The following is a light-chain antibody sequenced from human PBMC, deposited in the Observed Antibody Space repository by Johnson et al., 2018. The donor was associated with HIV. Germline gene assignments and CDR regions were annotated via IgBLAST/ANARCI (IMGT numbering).Light chain of an antibody. J-gene: IGLJ1*01. Sequence: QSALTQPPSVSAAPGQKVTISCSGRSSNIGNNYVPWYQQLPGTAPKPLILDNDKRPTGTPDRFPGSKSRTSSALGITGLQTGNEAVDNCGTWDSSLSRILGTGTQVNVL. CDR2: DND. CDR1: SSNIGNNY. V-gene: IGLV1-51*01. CDR3: GTWDSSLSRI.